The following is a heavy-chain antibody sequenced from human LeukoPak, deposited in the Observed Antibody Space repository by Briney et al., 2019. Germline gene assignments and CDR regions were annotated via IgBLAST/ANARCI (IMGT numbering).Heavy chain of an antibody. Sequence: ASVKVSCKASGYTFTSYGISWVRQATGQGLEWMGWMNPNSGNTGYAQKFQGRVTMTRNTSISTAYMELSSLRSEDTAVYYCARSVGPWAGSVFGYWGQGTLVTVSS. J-gene: IGHJ4*02. CDR3: ARSVGPWAGSVFGY. CDR2: MNPNSGNT. CDR1: GYTFTSYG. V-gene: IGHV1-8*02. D-gene: IGHD6-19*01.